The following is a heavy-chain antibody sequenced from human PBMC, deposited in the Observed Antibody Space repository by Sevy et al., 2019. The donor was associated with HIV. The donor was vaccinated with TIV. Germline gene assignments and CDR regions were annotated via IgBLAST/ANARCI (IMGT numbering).Heavy chain of an antibody. CDR2: INPNTGAT. J-gene: IGHJ3*01. CDR1: GYTFTDYY. D-gene: IGHD3-22*01. CDR3: AKLLIVVDDGFDV. V-gene: IGHV1-2*02. Sequence: ASVKVSCKASGYTFTDYYLHWLQQAPGQGLEWMGWINPNTGATNYAQKFKGRVTMTRDTSMSTAFMDLTRLRSDDTAVYYCAKLLIVVDDGFDVWGQGTMVTVSS.